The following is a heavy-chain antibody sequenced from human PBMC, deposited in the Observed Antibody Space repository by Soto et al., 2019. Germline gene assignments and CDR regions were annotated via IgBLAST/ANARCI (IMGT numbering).Heavy chain of an antibody. J-gene: IGHJ6*02. V-gene: IGHV3-30*18. CDR2: ISYDGSDQ. Sequence: QVQLVASGGGVVQPGRSLRLSCAASGFTFTNYAIHWVRQAPGKGLEWVAVISYDGSDQYYIDSVKGRFTASRDNSKYTLFLQMNSLRAEDTAVYYCAKEAATTPYSYYYSAMDVWGQGTTVTVS. CDR1: GFTFTNYA. CDR3: AKEAATTPYSYYYSAMDV. D-gene: IGHD1-1*01.